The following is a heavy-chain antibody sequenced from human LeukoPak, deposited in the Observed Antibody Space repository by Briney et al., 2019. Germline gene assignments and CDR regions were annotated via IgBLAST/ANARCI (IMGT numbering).Heavy chain of an antibody. Sequence: ASVKVSCKASGYTFTGYYMHWVRQAPGQGLEWMGWINPNSGGTNYAQKFQGRVTMTRDTSISTAYMELSRLRSDDTAAYYCARSRKQWLVLFFDYWGQGTLVTVSS. CDR1: GYTFTGYY. D-gene: IGHD6-19*01. CDR2: INPNSGGT. J-gene: IGHJ4*02. CDR3: ARSRKQWLVLFFDY. V-gene: IGHV1-2*02.